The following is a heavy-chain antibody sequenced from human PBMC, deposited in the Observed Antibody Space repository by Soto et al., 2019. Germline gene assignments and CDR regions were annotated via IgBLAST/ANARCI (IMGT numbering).Heavy chain of an antibody. CDR3: AATSPHHHDRRGSWRYFDF. D-gene: IGHD3-22*01. V-gene: IGHV1-58*01. Sequence: SVKVSCKASGFTFTSSAVQWLRQARGQRLEWIGWIAVGSGDTRYAQKFQERVTIIWDVSTSTSYMELSSLGSDDTAVYYCAATSPHHHDRRGSWRYFDFSGQGALVTGS. J-gene: IGHJ4*02. CDR1: GFTFTSSA. CDR2: IAVGSGDT.